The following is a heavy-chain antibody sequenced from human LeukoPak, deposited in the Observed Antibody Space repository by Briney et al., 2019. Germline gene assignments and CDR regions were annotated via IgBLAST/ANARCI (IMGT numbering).Heavy chain of an antibody. D-gene: IGHD1-1*01. CDR3: ARNWNLGYNWFDP. Sequence: SVKVSCKASGSTFSSYAISWVRQAPGQGLEWMGGIIPIFGTANYAQKFQGRVTITADESTSTAYMELSSLRSEDTAVYYCARNWNLGYNWFDPWGQGTLVTVSS. J-gene: IGHJ5*02. V-gene: IGHV1-69*13. CDR2: IIPIFGTA. CDR1: GSTFSSYA.